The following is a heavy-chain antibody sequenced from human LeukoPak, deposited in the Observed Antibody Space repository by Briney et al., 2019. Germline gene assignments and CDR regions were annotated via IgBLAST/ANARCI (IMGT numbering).Heavy chain of an antibody. V-gene: IGHV4-4*07. J-gene: IGHJ4*02. Sequence: PSETLSLTCTVSGGSINSYWSWMRPPAGEGVEWMGRIYGSGTITYNHALQKRLSILLDTSKNQLFAELLAVIAADTAVYYGARERKWDYDSTRPFDYWGQGTLVTVSS. CDR1: GGSINSY. D-gene: IGHD3-22*01. CDR3: ARERKWDYDSTRPFDY. CDR2: IYGSGTI.